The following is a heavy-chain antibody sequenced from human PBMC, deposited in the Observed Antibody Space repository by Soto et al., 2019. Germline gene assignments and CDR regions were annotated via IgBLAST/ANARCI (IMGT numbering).Heavy chain of an antibody. CDR2: ISYDGSNK. CDR1: GFTFSSYA. J-gene: IGHJ3*02. Sequence: PGGSLRLSCAASGFTFSSYAMHWVRQAPGKGLEWVAVISYDGSNKYYADSVKGRFTISRDNSKNTLYLQMNSLRAEDTAVYYCARAIRAYSGSYSGAFDIWGQGTMVT. CDR3: ARAIRAYSGSYSGAFDI. D-gene: IGHD1-26*01. V-gene: IGHV3-30-3*01.